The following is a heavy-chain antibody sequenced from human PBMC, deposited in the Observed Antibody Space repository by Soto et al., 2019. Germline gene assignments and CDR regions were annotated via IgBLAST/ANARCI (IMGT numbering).Heavy chain of an antibody. V-gene: IGHV1-2*02. CDR3: AREKAGPLSSGYGFGI. J-gene: IGHJ3*02. CDR2: MDPNSGGT. CDR1: GYTFTGYY. D-gene: IGHD3-22*01. Sequence: ASVKVSCKASGYTFTGYYIHWVRQAPGQGLEWVGWMDPNSGGTSYAEKFQGRVTLTRDTSITTAYMELTSLRSDDTAVYYCAREKAGPLSSGYGFGIWGQVTKVTVSS.